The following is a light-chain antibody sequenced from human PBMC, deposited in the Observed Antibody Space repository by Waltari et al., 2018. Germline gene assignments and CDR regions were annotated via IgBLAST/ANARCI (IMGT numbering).Light chain of an antibody. CDR1: SSDVGGYKY. V-gene: IGLV2-14*01. Sequence: QSALTQPASVSGSPGQSITISCTGTSSDVGGYKYVSWYQQHPGRAPKLMIYEVSSRPSGVSSRFSGSKSGNAASLTISGLQAEDEGDYFCSSFTTSNTQVFGTGTKVTVL. J-gene: IGLJ1*01. CDR2: EVS. CDR3: SSFTTSNTQV.